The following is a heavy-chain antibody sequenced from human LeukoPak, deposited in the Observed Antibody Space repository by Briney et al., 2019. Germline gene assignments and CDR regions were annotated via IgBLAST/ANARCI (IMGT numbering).Heavy chain of an antibody. CDR2: INHSGST. V-gene: IGHV4-34*01. CDR1: GGSFSGYY. CDR3: ARVFSCSSTSCQRDDAFDI. D-gene: IGHD2-2*01. Sequence: PSETLSLTCAVYGGSFSGYYWSWIRQPPGKGLELMGEINHSGSTNYNPSLKSRVTISVDTSKNQFSLKLSSVTAADTAVYYCARVFSCSSTSCQRDDAFDIWGQGTMVTVSS. J-gene: IGHJ3*02.